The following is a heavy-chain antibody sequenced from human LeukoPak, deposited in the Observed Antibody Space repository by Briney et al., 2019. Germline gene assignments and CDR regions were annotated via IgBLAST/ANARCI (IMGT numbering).Heavy chain of an antibody. CDR1: GYSISSGYY. Sequence: SETLSLTCTVSGYSISSGYYWGWIRQPPGKGLEWIGSIYHSGSTYYNPSLKSRVTISVDTSKNQFSLKLSSVTAADTAVYYCASERPSYCSSTSCYLSWFDPWGQGTLVTVSS. CDR2: IYHSGST. CDR3: ASERPSYCSSTSCYLSWFDP. J-gene: IGHJ5*02. V-gene: IGHV4-38-2*02. D-gene: IGHD2-2*01.